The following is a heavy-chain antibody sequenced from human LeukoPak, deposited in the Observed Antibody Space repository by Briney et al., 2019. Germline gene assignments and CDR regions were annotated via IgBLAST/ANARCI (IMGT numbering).Heavy chain of an antibody. J-gene: IGHJ2*01. D-gene: IGHD1-1*01. CDR2: IYYSGST. V-gene: IGHV4-30-4*01. Sequence: SETPSLTCTVSGGSISSGDYYWSWIRQPPGKGLEWIGYIYYSGSTYYNPSLKSRVTISVDTSKNQFSLKLSSVTAADTAVYYCARDRYGGPWYFDLWGRGTLVTVSS. CDR1: GGSISSGDYY. CDR3: ARDRYGGPWYFDL.